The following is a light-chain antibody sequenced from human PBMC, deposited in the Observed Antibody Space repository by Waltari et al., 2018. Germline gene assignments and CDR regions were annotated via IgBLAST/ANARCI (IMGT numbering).Light chain of an antibody. Sequence: DIQLTLSPSFLSASVGDRVTITCRASQGISSYLAWYQQKPGKAPKLLIYAASTLQSGVPSRFSGSGSGTEFTLTISSLQPEDFATYYCQQLNSYPPMYTFGQGTKLEIK. J-gene: IGKJ2*01. V-gene: IGKV1-9*01. CDR2: AAS. CDR3: QQLNSYPPMYT. CDR1: QGISSY.